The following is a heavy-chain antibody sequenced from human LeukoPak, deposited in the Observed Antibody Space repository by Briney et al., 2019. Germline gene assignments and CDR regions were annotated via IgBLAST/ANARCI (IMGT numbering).Heavy chain of an antibody. Sequence: SETLSLTCTVSGGSISSSSCYWGWIRQPPGKGLEWIGSIYYSGSTYYNPSLKSRVTISVDTSKNQFSLKLSSVTAADTAVYYCASRGRGVGGAFDIWGQGTMVTVSS. D-gene: IGHD3-10*01. V-gene: IGHV4-39*01. CDR2: IYYSGST. J-gene: IGHJ3*02. CDR3: ASRGRGVGGAFDI. CDR1: GGSISSSSCY.